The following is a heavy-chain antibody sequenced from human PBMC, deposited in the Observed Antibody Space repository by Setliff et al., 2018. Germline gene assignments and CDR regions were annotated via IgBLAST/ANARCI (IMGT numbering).Heavy chain of an antibody. D-gene: IGHD3-3*01. Sequence: PSETLSLTCTVYGGSFTNYYWGWIRQSPGKGLEWIGEINHSGNTNYNPSLKSRLTISVDASTNQFSLKLYSVTAADTAVYYCRYWSGYYNNDYWGQGTLVTVSS. CDR1: GGSFTNYY. J-gene: IGHJ4*02. CDR2: INHSGNT. CDR3: RYWSGYYNNDY. V-gene: IGHV4-34*01.